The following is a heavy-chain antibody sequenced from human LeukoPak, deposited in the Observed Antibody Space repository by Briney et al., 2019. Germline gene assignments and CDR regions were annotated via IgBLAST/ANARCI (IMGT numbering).Heavy chain of an antibody. CDR3: AREIPGARNAFDL. Sequence: GGSLSLSCAASGFTFSSYTMTWVRQAPGKGLEWLSYILHNSATIYYANSVKGRFTISRDNGKNSLYLQMNSLRAEDTATFYCAREIPGARNAFDLWGQGTVVTVS. J-gene: IGHJ3*01. CDR1: GFTFSSYT. CDR2: ILHNSATI. D-gene: IGHD2-8*02. V-gene: IGHV3-48*04.